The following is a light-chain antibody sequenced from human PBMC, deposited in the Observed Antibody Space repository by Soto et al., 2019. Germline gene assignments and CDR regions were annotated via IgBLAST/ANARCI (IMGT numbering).Light chain of an antibody. CDR2: QDI. CDR3: QAWDSSTVV. J-gene: IGLJ2*01. Sequence: SSELTQPPSVSVSPGQTANITCSGDELGDKYVCWYQQHPGRSPVLVIYQDIKRPSGIPERFSGSNSGNTATLTIAETQAMDEAVYFCQAWDSSTVVIGGGTQLTVL. CDR1: ELGDKY. V-gene: IGLV3-1*01.